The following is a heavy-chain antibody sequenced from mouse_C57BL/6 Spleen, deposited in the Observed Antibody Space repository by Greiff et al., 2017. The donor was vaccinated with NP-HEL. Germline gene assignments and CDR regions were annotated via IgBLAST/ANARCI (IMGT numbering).Heavy chain of an antibody. CDR3: ARPLGPYFDY. Sequence: QVQLQQSGAELMKPGASVKLSCKATGYTFTGYWIEWVKQRPGHGLEWIGEILPGSGSTKYNEKFKGKATLTADKSSSTAYMQLNSLTSEDSAVYFCARPLGPYFDYWGQGTTLTVSS. D-gene: IGHD4-1*01. V-gene: IGHV1-9*01. J-gene: IGHJ2*01. CDR2: ILPGSGST. CDR1: GYTFTGYW.